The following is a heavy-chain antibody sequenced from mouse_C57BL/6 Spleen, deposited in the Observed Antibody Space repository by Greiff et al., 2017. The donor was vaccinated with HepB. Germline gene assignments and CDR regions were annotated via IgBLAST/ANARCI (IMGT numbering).Heavy chain of an antibody. D-gene: IGHD2-4*01. CDR2: IYPGSGST. CDR3: ARLGNDYAYAMDY. CDR1: GYTFTSYW. J-gene: IGHJ4*01. Sequence: QVQLQQPGAELVKPGASVKMSCKASGYTFTSYWITWVKQRPGQGLEWIGDIYPGSGSTNYNEKFKSKATLTVDTSSSTAYMQLSSLTSEDSAVYDCARLGNDYAYAMDYWGQGTSVTVSS. V-gene: IGHV1-55*01.